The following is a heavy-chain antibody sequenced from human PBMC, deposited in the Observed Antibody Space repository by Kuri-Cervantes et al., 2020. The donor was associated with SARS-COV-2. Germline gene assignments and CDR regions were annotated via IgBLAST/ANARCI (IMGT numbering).Heavy chain of an antibody. CDR2: ISWDGGST. CDR3: AREESIAALVDY. D-gene: IGHD6-6*01. J-gene: IGHJ4*02. Sequence: GGSLRLSCAASGFTFDDYAMHWVRQAPGKGLEWVSLISWDGGSTYYADSVRGRFTISRDNSKNTLYLQMNSLRAEDTAVYYCAREESIAALVDYWGQGTLVTVSS. V-gene: IGHV3-43D*03. CDR1: GFTFDDYA.